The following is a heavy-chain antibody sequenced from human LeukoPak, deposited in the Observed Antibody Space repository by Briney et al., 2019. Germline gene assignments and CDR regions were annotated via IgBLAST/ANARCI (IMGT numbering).Heavy chain of an antibody. CDR3: ARGNMVRGSN. D-gene: IGHD3-10*01. CDR2: INPDGSST. CDR1: GFTVSSYW. V-gene: IGHV3-74*01. Sequence: PGGSLRLSCAASGFTVSSYWMHWVRQAPGKGLVSVSRINPDGSSTNYADSVKGRFTISRDNAKNTLFLQMNSLRADDTAVYYCARGNMVRGSNWGQGTLVTVSS. J-gene: IGHJ4*02.